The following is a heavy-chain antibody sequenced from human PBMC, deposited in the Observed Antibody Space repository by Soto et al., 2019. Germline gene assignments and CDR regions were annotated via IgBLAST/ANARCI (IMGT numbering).Heavy chain of an antibody. J-gene: IGHJ4*02. CDR3: AGTRGYCSGGSCPTVVDY. CDR1: GGSISSYY. CDR2: IYYSGST. D-gene: IGHD2-15*01. V-gene: IGHV4-59*01. Sequence: SETLSLTCAVSGGSISSYYWSWIRQPPGKGLEWIGYIYYSGSTNYNPSLKSRVTISVDTSKNQFSLKLSSVTAADTAVYYCAGTRGYCSGGSCPTVVDYWGQGTLVTVSS.